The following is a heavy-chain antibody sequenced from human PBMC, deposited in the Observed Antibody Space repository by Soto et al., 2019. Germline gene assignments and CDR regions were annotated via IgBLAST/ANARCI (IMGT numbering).Heavy chain of an antibody. CDR2: IIPIVGTG. J-gene: IGHJ6*02. V-gene: IGHV1-69*13. CDR3: ARDLRAAGRPGMDV. Sequence: SVKVSCKASGGIFSSYAISWVRQAPGQGLEWMGGIIPIVGTGNYAQNFQGRVTITADESTSTAYMELSSLRSEDTAMYYCARDLRAAGRPGMDVWGQGTTVTVSS. D-gene: IGHD6-13*01. CDR1: GGIFSSYA.